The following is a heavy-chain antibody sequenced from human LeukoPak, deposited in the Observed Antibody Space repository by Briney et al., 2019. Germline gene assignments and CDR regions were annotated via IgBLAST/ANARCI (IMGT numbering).Heavy chain of an antibody. J-gene: IGHJ3*02. CDR1: GGSISSSSYY. CDR2: IYYSGST. CDR3: ARGDAFDI. Sequence: PSETLSLTCTVSGGSISSSSYYWGWIRQPPGKGLEWIGSIYYSGSTYYNPSLKSRVTISVDTSKNQFSLKLNSVTASDTAVYYCARGDAFDIWGQGTMVTVSS. V-gene: IGHV4-39*01.